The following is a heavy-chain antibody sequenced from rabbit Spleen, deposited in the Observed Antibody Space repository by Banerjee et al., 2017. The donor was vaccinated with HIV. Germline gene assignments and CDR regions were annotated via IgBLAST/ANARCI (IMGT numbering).Heavy chain of an antibody. CDR3: ARDTSSSFSSYGMDL. D-gene: IGHD1-1*01. J-gene: IGHJ6*01. Sequence: QEQLMESGGGLVQPGGSLKLSCKASGFDFSSYGVSWVRQAPGKGLEWISCIAGSSSGFTYSATWAKGRFTISKTSSTTVTLQMTRLTAADTATYFCARDTSSSFSSYGMDLWGQGTLVTVS. CDR2: IAGSSSGFT. CDR1: GFDFSSYG. V-gene: IGHV1S45*01.